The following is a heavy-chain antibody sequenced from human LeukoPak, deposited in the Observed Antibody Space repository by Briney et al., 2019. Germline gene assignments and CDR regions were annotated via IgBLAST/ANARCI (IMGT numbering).Heavy chain of an antibody. CDR3: ARAHYYDSGARAFDI. Sequence: GGSLRLSCAASGFTFSSYEMNWVRQAPGKGLEWVSYISSSGSTIYYADSVKGRFTISRDNAKNSLYLQMNSLRAEDTAVYYCARAHYYDSGARAFDIWGHGTMVTVSS. CDR2: ISSSGSTI. D-gene: IGHD3-22*01. V-gene: IGHV3-48*03. CDR1: GFTFSSYE. J-gene: IGHJ3*02.